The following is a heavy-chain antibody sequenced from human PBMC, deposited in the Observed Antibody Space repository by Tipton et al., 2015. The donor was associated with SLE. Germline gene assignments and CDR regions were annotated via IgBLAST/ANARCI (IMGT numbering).Heavy chain of an antibody. CDR3: ARGGEDGYNFDY. CDR2: IYYSGST. CDR1: GGSISSHY. V-gene: IGHV4-59*11. D-gene: IGHD5-24*01. Sequence: TLSLTCTVPGGSISSHYWSWIRQPPGKGLEWIGYIYYSGSTNYNPSLKSRVTISVDTSKNQFSLKLSSVTAADTAVYYCARGGEDGYNFDYWGQGTLVTVSS. J-gene: IGHJ4*02.